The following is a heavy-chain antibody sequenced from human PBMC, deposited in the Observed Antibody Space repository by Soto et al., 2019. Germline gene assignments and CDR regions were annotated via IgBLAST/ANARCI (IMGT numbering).Heavy chain of an antibody. Sequence: QVQLVESGGGVVQPGRSLRLPCAASGFTFSSYGMHWVRQAPGKGLEWVAVIWYDGSNKYYADSVKGRFTISRDNSKNTLYLQMNSLRAEDTAVYYCARDERGSGSLDYWGQGTLVTVSS. CDR3: ARDERGSGSLDY. CDR1: GFTFSSYG. J-gene: IGHJ4*02. CDR2: IWYDGSNK. D-gene: IGHD3-10*01. V-gene: IGHV3-33*01.